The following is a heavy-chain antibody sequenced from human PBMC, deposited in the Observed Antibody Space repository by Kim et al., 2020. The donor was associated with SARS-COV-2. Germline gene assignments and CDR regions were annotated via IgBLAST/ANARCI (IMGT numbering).Heavy chain of an antibody. D-gene: IGHD3-9*01. V-gene: IGHV4-39*01. CDR2: IYYSGST. CDR1: GGSISSSSYY. Sequence: SETLSLTCTVSGGSISSSSYYWGWIRQPPGKGLEWIGSIYYSGSTYYNPSLKSRVTISVDTSKNQFSLKLSSVTAADTAVYYCARHVGFERLRYFDWFSPYYYYYGMDVWGQGTTVTVSS. CDR3: ARHVGFERLRYFDWFSPYYYYYGMDV. J-gene: IGHJ6*02.